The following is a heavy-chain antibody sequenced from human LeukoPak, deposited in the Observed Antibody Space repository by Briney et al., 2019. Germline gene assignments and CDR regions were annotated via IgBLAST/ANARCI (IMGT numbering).Heavy chain of an antibody. J-gene: IGHJ4*02. CDR2: INPSGGST. D-gene: IGHD3-10*01. CDR3: ARVDAEGSGVKYFDY. Sequence: GASVKVSCKASGYTFTNYYMHWVRQAPGQGLEWMGIINPSGGSTSYAQKFQGRVTMTRDTSTSTVYMELSSLRSDDTAVYFCARVDAEGSGVKYFDYWNQGTLVTVSS. V-gene: IGHV1-46*01. CDR1: GYTFTNYY.